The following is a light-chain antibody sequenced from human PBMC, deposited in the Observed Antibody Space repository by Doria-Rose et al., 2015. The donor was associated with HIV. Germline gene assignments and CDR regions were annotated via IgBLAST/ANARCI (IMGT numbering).Light chain of an antibody. J-gene: IGKJ1*01. CDR2: KAS. CDR1: QSISAW. CDR3: QHDNRPWT. Sequence: DIRMTQSPSTLSASVGDRVTITCRASQSISAWLAWYQQKPGKAPKLLIYKASSLASGVPSRFSGSGSGTEFTLTITSLQPDDFATYFCQHDNRPWTFGQGTKVEIK. V-gene: IGKV1-5*03.